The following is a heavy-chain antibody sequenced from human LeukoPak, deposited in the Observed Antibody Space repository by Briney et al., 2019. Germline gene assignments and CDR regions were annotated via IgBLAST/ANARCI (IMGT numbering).Heavy chain of an antibody. D-gene: IGHD6-19*01. Sequence: PSETLSLTCTVSGGSISSYYWSWIRQPPGKGLEWIGYIYYSGSTNYNPSLKSRVTISVDTSKNQFSLKLNSVTAADTAVYYCARRQWLVNDAFDIWGQGTMVTVSS. CDR2: IYYSGST. V-gene: IGHV4-59*08. CDR3: ARRQWLVNDAFDI. J-gene: IGHJ3*02. CDR1: GGSISSYY.